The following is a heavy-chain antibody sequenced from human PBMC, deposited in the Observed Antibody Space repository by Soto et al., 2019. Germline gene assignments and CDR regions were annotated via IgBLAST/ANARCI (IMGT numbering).Heavy chain of an antibody. J-gene: IGHJ4*02. CDR1: GFTFSSYA. V-gene: IGHV3-23*01. Sequence: EVQLLESGGGLVQPGGSLRLSCAASGFTFSSYAMNWVRQAPGKGLEWVSVISGSGVSTYYADSVKGRFTISRDNSKNTLYLQMNSLRAEDTAVYYCAKRATGTYFEYWGQGTLVTVYS. D-gene: IGHD1-1*01. CDR2: ISGSGVST. CDR3: AKRATGTYFEY.